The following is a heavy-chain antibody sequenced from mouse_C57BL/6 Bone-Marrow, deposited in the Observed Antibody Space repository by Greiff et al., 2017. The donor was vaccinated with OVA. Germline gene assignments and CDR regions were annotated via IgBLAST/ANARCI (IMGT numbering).Heavy chain of an antibody. CDR3: ARPVNWDWYFDV. J-gene: IGHJ1*03. V-gene: IGHV5-6*01. CDR1: GFTFSSYG. D-gene: IGHD4-1*01. Sequence: EVKLMESGGDLVKPGGSLKLSCAASGFTFSSYGMSWVRQTPDKRLEWVATISSGGSYTYYPDSVKGRFTISRDNAKNTLYLLMSSLKSEDTAMYYCARPVNWDWYFDVWGTGTTVTVSS. CDR2: ISSGGSYT.